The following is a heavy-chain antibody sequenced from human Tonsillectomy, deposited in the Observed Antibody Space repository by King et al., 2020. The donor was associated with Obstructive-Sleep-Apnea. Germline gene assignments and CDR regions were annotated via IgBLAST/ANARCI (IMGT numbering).Heavy chain of an antibody. J-gene: IGHJ4*02. CDR1: GGSISSYY. V-gene: IGHV4-59*08. Sequence: LQLQESGPGLVKPSETLSLTCTVSGGSISSYYWSWIRQPPGKGLEWIGYIYYSGSTNYNPSLKSRVTISVDTSKHQFSLKLSSVTAADTAVYYCASLHCSSTSCYAGYFDYWGQGTLVTVSS. CDR2: IYYSGST. CDR3: ASLHCSSTSCYAGYFDY. D-gene: IGHD2-2*01.